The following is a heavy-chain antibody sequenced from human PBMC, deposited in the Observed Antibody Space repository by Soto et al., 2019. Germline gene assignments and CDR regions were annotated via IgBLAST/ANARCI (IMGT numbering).Heavy chain of an antibody. CDR2: INPISGGT. CDR3: TRIDTYNSGRDV. CDR1: GYSFTDYY. V-gene: IGHV1-2*02. J-gene: IGHJ6*02. D-gene: IGHD1-1*01. Sequence: QVQLVQSGAEVKKPGASVKVSCKASGYSFTDYYIHWVRQAPGQGLEWMGWINPISGGTNYAEKFQGRVTMTRDTASSTAYMAVSWLRLDDTAVYFCTRIDTYNSGRDVWGQGTTATASS.